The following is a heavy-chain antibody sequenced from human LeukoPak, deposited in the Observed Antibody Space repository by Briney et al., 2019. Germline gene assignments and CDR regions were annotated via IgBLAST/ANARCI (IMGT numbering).Heavy chain of an antibody. CDR3: ARKSGSSGYPFDY. Sequence: PGGSLRLSCAASGLAFSSYSMNWVRQAPGKGLEWVSYITSSSGAIYYADSVKGRFTISRDNAKNSLYLQMNSLRAEDTAVYYCARKSGSSGYPFDYWGQGTVVTVSS. CDR2: ITSSSGAI. D-gene: IGHD3-22*01. V-gene: IGHV3-48*01. CDR1: GLAFSSYS. J-gene: IGHJ4*02.